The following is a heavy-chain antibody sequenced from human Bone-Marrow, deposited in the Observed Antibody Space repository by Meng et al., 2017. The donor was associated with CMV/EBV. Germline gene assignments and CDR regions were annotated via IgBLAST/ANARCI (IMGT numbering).Heavy chain of an antibody. CDR3: ARVDCSSTSCYNYYYYYGRDV. Sequence: GESLKISCAASGFTFSSYAMSWVRQAPGKGLEWVSVIYSGGSSTYYADSVKGRFTISRDNSKNTLYLQMNSLRAEDTAVYYCARVDCSSTSCYNYYYYYGRDVWGQGTRVTVSS. D-gene: IGHD2-2*02. CDR2: IYSGGSST. CDR1: GFTFSSYA. J-gene: IGHJ6*02. V-gene: IGHV3-23*03.